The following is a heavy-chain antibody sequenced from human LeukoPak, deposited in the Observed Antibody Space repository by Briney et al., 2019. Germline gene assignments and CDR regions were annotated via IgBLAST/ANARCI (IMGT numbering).Heavy chain of an antibody. CDR2: IYTSGST. Sequence: SETLSLTRTVSGGSISSYFWSWIWQPPGKGLEWIGYIYTSGSTNYNPSLKSRVTISVDTSKNQFSLKLSSVTAADTAVYYCARLAEYSSSSWFDPWGQGTLVTVSS. J-gene: IGHJ5*02. CDR1: GGSISSYF. CDR3: ARLAEYSSSSWFDP. V-gene: IGHV4-4*09. D-gene: IGHD6-6*01.